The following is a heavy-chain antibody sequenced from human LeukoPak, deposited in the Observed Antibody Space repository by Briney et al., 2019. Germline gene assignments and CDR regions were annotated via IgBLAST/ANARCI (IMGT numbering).Heavy chain of an antibody. CDR1: GFTFSSYE. J-gene: IGHJ4*02. Sequence: NPGGSLRLSCAASGFTFSSYEMNWVRQAPGKGLEWVSSITSSSSYIYYADSVKGRFTISRDNAKNSLYLQMNSLRAEDTALYYCAKDRGSYYTGELKYWGQGTLVTVSS. CDR3: AKDRGSYYTGELKY. D-gene: IGHD1-26*01. V-gene: IGHV3-21*04. CDR2: ITSSSSYI.